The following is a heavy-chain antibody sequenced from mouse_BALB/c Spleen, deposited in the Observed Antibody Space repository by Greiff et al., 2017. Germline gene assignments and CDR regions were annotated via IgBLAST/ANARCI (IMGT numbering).Heavy chain of an antibody. D-gene: IGHD2-1*01. CDR2: ISSGGSYT. V-gene: IGHV5-9-4*01. J-gene: IGHJ3*01. CDR3: ARGDYGNLLRSY. Sequence: EVKLMESGGGLVKPGGSLKLSCAASGFTFSSYAMSWVRQSPEKRLEWVAEISSGGSYTYYPDTVTGRFTISRDNAKNTLYLEMSSLRSEDTAMYYCARGDYGNLLRSYWGQGTLVTVSA. CDR1: GFTFSSYA.